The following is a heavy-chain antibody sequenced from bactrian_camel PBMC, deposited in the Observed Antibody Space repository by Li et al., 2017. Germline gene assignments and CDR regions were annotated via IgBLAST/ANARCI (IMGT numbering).Heavy chain of an antibody. D-gene: IGHD7*01. J-gene: IGHJ4*01. Sequence: HVQLVESGGAAVQAGGSLRLSCAASGFAASSAFMGWFRQAPGKEREGVASIDREGLTDYAGSVKGRFTISRDKAKNTVSLQMNNLKPEDSAMYYCAVLQFQHGGFCPALASEFKYWDQGTQVTVS. CDR2: IDREGLT. CDR1: GFAASSAF. CDR3: AVLQFQHGGFCPALASEFKY. V-gene: IGHV3S9*01.